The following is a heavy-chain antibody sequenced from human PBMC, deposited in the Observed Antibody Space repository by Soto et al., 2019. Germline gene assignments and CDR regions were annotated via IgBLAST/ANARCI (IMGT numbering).Heavy chain of an antibody. V-gene: IGHV4-30-4*01. CDR3: ARDNYGDTYYFDY. CDR2: IYYSGST. J-gene: IGHJ4*02. Sequence: QVQLQESGPGLVKPSQTLSLTCTVSGGSISSGAYYWSWVRQPPGKGLEWIGYIYYSGSTYYNPSLTSRVTXSXDXPKNQFSLKLSSVTATDTAVYYCARDNYGDTYYFDYWGQGTLVTVSS. D-gene: IGHD4-17*01. CDR1: GGSISSGAYY.